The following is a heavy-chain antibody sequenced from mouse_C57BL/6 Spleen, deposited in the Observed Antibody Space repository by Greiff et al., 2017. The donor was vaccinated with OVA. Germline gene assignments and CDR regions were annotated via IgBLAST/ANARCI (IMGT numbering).Heavy chain of an antibody. CDR1: GYTFTSYW. Sequence: QVQLKQPGAELVMPGASVKLSCKASGYTFTSYWMHWVKQRPGQGLEWIGEIDPSDSYTNYNQKFKGKSTLTVDKSSSTAYMQLSSLTSEDSAVYYCARSQEYFDYWGQGTTLTVSS. CDR2: IDPSDSYT. V-gene: IGHV1-69*01. J-gene: IGHJ2*01. CDR3: ARSQEYFDY.